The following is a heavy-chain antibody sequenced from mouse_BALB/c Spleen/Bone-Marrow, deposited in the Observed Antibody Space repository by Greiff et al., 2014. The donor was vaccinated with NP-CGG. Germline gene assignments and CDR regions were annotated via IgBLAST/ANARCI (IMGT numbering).Heavy chain of an antibody. Sequence: VQLQQSGAGLVKPGASVKLSCKASGYTFTSYWMHWVKQRPGQGLEWIGEINPSNGRTNYNEKFKSKATLTVDKSSSTAYMQLSSPTSEDSAVYYCARWLPFDYWGQGTTLTVSS. CDR2: INPSNGRT. D-gene: IGHD2-2*01. CDR1: GYTFTSYW. CDR3: ARWLPFDY. J-gene: IGHJ2*01. V-gene: IGHV1S81*02.